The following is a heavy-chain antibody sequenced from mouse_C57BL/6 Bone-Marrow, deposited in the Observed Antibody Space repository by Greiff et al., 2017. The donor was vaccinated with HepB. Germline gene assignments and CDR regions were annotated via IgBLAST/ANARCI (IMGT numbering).Heavy chain of an antibody. CDR2: IYPGDGDT. V-gene: IGHV1-82*01. J-gene: IGHJ2*01. D-gene: IGHD1-1*01. Sequence: QVTLKESGPELVKPGASVKISCKASGYAFSSSWMNWVKQRPGKGLEWIGRIYPGDGDTNYNGKFKGKATLTADKSSSTAYMQLSSLTSEDSAVYFCAYTVDYFDYWGQGTTLTVSS. CDR3: AYTVDYFDY. CDR1: GYAFSSSW.